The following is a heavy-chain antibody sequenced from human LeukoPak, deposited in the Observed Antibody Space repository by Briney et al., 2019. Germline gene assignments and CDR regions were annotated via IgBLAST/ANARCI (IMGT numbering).Heavy chain of an antibody. CDR3: ARVLHSHAFDI. Sequence: AGGSLRLSCAASGFTVSSNYMSWVRQAPGKGLEWVSVIYSGGSTYYADSVKGRFTISRDNSKNTLYLQMNSLRAEDTAVYYCARVLHSHAFDIWAKGQWSPSLQ. CDR1: GFTVSSNY. V-gene: IGHV3-66*01. J-gene: IGHJ3*02. CDR2: IYSGGST. D-gene: IGHD3-3*02.